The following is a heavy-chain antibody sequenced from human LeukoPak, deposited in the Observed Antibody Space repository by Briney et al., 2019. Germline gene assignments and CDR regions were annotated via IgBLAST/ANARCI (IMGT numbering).Heavy chain of an antibody. J-gene: IGHJ3*02. CDR2: ISYDGSDK. V-gene: IGHV3-30*18. CDR3: AKDFGEAAFDI. CDR1: GLTFSTYD. D-gene: IGHD3-10*01. Sequence: GGSLRLSCAASGLTFSTYDMHWVRQAPGKGLEWVAIISYDGSDKYSADSVKGRFTISRDNSKNTLYLQMNSLRAEDTAVYYCAKDFGEAAFDIWGQGTMVTVSS.